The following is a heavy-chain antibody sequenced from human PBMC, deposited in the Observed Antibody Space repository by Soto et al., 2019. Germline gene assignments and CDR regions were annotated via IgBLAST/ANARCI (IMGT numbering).Heavy chain of an antibody. D-gene: IGHD3-10*01. CDR3: VGGQYYFDD. CDR2: ISYDGSNT. J-gene: IGHJ4*02. Sequence: QAQLVESGGGVVQPGRSLRLSCAASGFPFTTYGMHWVREGPGKGLEWVAVISYDGSNTYYADSVKGRFTISRDNSKNTLYLQMNSLRPEDTALYYCVGGQYYFDDRGQGTLVTVSS. V-gene: IGHV3-30*03. CDR1: GFPFTTYG.